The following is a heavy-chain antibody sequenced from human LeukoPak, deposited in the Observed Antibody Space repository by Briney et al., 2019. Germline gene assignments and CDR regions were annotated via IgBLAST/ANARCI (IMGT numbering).Heavy chain of an antibody. CDR3: ARQRYTPGAFDI. Sequence: RSSETLSLTCTVSGGSISSSGYYWGWIRQPPGKGLEWIGYIYYSGSTNYNPSLKSRVTISVDTSKNQFSLKLSSVTAADTAVYYCARQRYTPGAFDIWGQGTMVTVSS. D-gene: IGHD1-14*01. CDR2: IYYSGST. J-gene: IGHJ3*02. V-gene: IGHV4-61*05. CDR1: GGSISSSGYY.